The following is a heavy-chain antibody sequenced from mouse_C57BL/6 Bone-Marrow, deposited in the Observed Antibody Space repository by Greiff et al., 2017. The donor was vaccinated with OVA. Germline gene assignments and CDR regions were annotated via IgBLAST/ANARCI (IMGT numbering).Heavy chain of an antibody. Sequence: EVQVVESGGGLVQPGGSLKLSCAASGFTFSDYYMYWVRQTPEKRLEWVAYISNGGGSTYYPDTVKGRFTISRDNAKNTLYLQMSRLKSEDTAMYYCARRNYYGSSYWYFDVWGTGTTVTVSS. D-gene: IGHD1-1*01. CDR2: ISNGGGST. CDR3: ARRNYYGSSYWYFDV. V-gene: IGHV5-12*01. CDR1: GFTFSDYY. J-gene: IGHJ1*03.